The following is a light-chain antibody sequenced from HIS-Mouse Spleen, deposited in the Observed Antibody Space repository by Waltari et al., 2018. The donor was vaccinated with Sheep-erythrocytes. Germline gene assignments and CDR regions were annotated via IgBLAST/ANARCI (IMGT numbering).Light chain of an antibody. Sequence: QSALTQPRSVSGSPGQSVTISCTGTSSDVGGYNYVSWYQQHPGKAPKLMIYDVSELPSGVPDRCSGSKSGNSASLTISGLQAEDEADYYCCSYAGSYNHVFATGTKVTVL. J-gene: IGLJ1*01. CDR1: SSDVGGYNY. V-gene: IGLV2-11*01. CDR2: DVS. CDR3: CSYAGSYNHV.